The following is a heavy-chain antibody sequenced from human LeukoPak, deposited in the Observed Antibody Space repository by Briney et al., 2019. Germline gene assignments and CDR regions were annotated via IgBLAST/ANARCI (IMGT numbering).Heavy chain of an antibody. CDR2: INPNSGGT. CDR3: ARTREGYSYGYGLFDY. V-gene: IGHV1-2*02. Sequence: ASVKVSCKASGYTFTGYYMHWVRQAPGQGLEWMGWINPNSGGTNYAQKFQGRVTMTRDTSISTAYMELSRLRSEDTAVYYCARTREGYSYGYGLFDYWGQGTLVTVSS. D-gene: IGHD5-18*01. J-gene: IGHJ4*02. CDR1: GYTFTGYY.